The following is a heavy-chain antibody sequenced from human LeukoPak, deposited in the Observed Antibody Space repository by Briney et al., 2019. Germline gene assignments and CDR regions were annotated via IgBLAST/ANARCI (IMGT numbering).Heavy chain of an antibody. D-gene: IGHD3-16*02. V-gene: IGHV3-7*01. Sequence: GGSLRLSCAASGFTFSSYWMSRVRQAPGKGLEWVANIKQDGSEKYYVDSVKGRFTISRDNAKNSLYLQMNSLRAEDTAVYYCARAGYDYVWGSYRRRRIDYWGQGTLVTVSS. J-gene: IGHJ4*02. CDR3: ARAGYDYVWGSYRRRRIDY. CDR2: IKQDGSEK. CDR1: GFTFSSYW.